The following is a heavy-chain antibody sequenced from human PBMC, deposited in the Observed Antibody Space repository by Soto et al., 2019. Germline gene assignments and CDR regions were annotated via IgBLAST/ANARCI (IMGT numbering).Heavy chain of an antibody. Sequence: SETLSLTCTVSGGSIISSSYYWGWIRQPPGKGLEWIGSIYYSGSTYYNPSLKSRVTISVDTSKNQFSLKLSSVTAADTAVYYCARDLSIATRTQTDYWGQGTLVTVSS. CDR3: ARDLSIATRTQTDY. J-gene: IGHJ4*02. D-gene: IGHD6-6*01. CDR1: GGSIISSSYY. V-gene: IGHV4-39*02. CDR2: IYYSGST.